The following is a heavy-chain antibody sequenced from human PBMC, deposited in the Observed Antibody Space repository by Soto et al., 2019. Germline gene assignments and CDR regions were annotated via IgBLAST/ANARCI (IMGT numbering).Heavy chain of an antibody. CDR1: GGSISSYY. CDR3: ARFGLTGYYDDDNWFDP. CDR2: IYYSGST. V-gene: IGHV4-59*01. Sequence: PSETLSLTCTVSGGSISSYYWSWIRQPPGKGLEWIGYIYYSGSTNYNPSLKSRVTISVDTSKNQFSLKLSSVTAADTAVYYCARFGLTGYYDDDNWFDPWGQGTLVTVSS. J-gene: IGHJ5*02. D-gene: IGHD3-9*01.